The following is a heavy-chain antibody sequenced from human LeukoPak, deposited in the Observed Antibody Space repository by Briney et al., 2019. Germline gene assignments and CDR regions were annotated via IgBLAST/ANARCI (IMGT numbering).Heavy chain of an antibody. V-gene: IGHV5-51*01. CDR1: GYTFTSYW. D-gene: IGHD3-22*01. Sequence: GESLKISCKGSGYTFTSYWIGWVRQMPGKGLEWMGIIYPGDSDTRYSPSFQGQVTISADKSISASYLQWSSLKASDTAMYYCARLYDSSGYPFDYWGPGTLVTVSS. J-gene: IGHJ4*02. CDR2: IYPGDSDT. CDR3: ARLYDSSGYPFDY.